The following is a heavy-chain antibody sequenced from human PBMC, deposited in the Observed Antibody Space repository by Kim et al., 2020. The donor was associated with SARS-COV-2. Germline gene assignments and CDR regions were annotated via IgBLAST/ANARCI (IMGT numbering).Heavy chain of an antibody. V-gene: IGHV4-34*01. CDR3: ARAGVGADPPFDY. CDR2: INHSGST. J-gene: IGHJ4*02. D-gene: IGHD1-26*01. CDR1: GGSFSGYY. Sequence: SETLSLTCAVYGGSFSGYYWSWIRQPPGKGLEWIGEINHSGSTNYNPSLKSRVTISVDTSKNQFSLKLSSVTAADTAVYYCARAGVGADPPFDYWGQGTLVTVSS.